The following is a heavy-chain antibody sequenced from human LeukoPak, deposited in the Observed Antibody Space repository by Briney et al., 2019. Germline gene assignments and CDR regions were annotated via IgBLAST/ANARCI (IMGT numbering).Heavy chain of an antibody. D-gene: IGHD1-26*01. CDR2: TRNKANSYIT. CDR1: GFTFSDHF. CDR3: ASIRGTFGY. Sequence: SGGSLRLSCAASGFTFSDHFLDWVRQAPGKGLEWVGRTRNKANSYITEYAASVEGRFTISRDDSKNSLYLQMSSLKTDDTAMYYCASIRGTFGYWGQGTLVTVSS. V-gene: IGHV3-72*01. J-gene: IGHJ4*02.